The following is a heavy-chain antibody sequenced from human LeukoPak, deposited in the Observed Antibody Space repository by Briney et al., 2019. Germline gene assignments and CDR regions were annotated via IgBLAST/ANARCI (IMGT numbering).Heavy chain of an antibody. CDR3: AQDVDNTGPKVYFQH. V-gene: IGHV3-23*01. D-gene: IGHD2-8*02. Sequence: GGSLRLSCAASGFTFSSYAMSWVRQAPGKGLEWVSAISGGGGGTYYADSVKGRFTISRDNSKNTLYLQMNSLRAEDTAVYYYAQDVDNTGPKVYFQHWGQGSLVTVSS. CDR1: GFTFSSYA. CDR2: ISGGGGGT. J-gene: IGHJ1*01.